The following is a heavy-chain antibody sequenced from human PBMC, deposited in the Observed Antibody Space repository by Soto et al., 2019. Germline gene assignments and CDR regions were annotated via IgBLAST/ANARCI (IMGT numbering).Heavy chain of an antibody. D-gene: IGHD5-18*01. J-gene: IGHJ4*02. V-gene: IGHV3-30*03. CDR1: GFTFRTYA. CDR2: IASDSRYK. Sequence: QVQLVESGGGVVQPGTSLRLSCAASGFTFRTYAMHWVRQAPGKGLEGVAEIASDSRYKNCTGSVKGRFTIYRDNSKKTLCLETSSLRAEDTAVYYCAIEYSAHHHFDYWGLGCLVTVSP. CDR3: AIEYSAHHHFDY.